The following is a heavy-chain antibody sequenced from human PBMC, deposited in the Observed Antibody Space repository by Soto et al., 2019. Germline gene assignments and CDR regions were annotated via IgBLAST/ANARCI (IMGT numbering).Heavy chain of an antibody. V-gene: IGHV4-59*01. J-gene: IGHJ5*02. CDR2: VHYSGTA. CDR1: GGSISTYY. CDR3: ARDRWFDP. Sequence: SETLSLTCTVSGGSISTYYWSWIRQPPGKRLEWIGYVHYSGTAIYNPSLKSRVTISLDTSKNQFSLKLSSVTAADTAVYYCARDRWFDPWGQGTLVTVSS.